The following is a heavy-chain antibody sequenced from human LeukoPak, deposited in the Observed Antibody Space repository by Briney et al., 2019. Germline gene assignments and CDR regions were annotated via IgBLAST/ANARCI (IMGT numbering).Heavy chain of an antibody. CDR2: IYYSGST. V-gene: IGHV4-59*01. Sequence: SETLSLTCTVSGGSISSYYWSWIRQPPGTGLEWIGYIYYSGSTNYNPSLKSRVTISVDTSKNQFSLKLSSVTAADTAVYYCARVKPALLTGYSRDAFDIWGQGTMVTVSS. J-gene: IGHJ3*02. D-gene: IGHD3-9*01. CDR3: ARVKPALLTGYSRDAFDI. CDR1: GGSISSYY.